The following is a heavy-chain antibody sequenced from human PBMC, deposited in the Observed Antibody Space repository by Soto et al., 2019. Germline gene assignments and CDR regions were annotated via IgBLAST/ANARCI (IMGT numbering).Heavy chain of an antibody. CDR3: ARHPPYGPLDY. CDR2: IYYSGST. Sequence: SETLSLTCTVSGDSGGFISSSSYHWGWNRKPPGKRLEWIGNIYYSGSTYYNPALKSRVTISGDTSKNQFSLRLTSVTAADTVVYYCARHPPYGPLDYWGQGTLVTLSS. V-gene: IGHV4-39*01. CDR1: GDSGGFISSSSYH. D-gene: IGHD4-17*01. J-gene: IGHJ4*02.